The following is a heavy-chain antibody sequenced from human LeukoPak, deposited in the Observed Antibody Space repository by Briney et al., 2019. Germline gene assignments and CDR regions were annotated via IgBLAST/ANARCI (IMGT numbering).Heavy chain of an antibody. J-gene: IGHJ4*02. CDR2: SFYRFKCYN. Sequence: SQTLSLTCAPSGDSFSSNSAAWSWVRQSPWRGIEWLGRSFYRFKCYNNFAVSVKSRMTINPDTSKNHFSLQLNSVTPEDTAVYYCARDEMGDLYFDYWGQGTLVTVSS. CDR3: ARDEMGDLYFDY. CDR1: GDSFSSNSAA. V-gene: IGHV6-1*01. D-gene: IGHD3-16*01.